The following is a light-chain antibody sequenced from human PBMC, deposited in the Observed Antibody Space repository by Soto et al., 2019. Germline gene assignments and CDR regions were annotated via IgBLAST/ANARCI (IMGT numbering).Light chain of an antibody. Sequence: QSVLTQPASVSGSPGQTITISCTGTSSDVGAYNYVSWYQQHPGKAPKLMIYEVSNRPSGVSDRFSGSKSGNTASLTISGLQAEDEADSYCISYTSSSTSYVFGTGTKVTVL. J-gene: IGLJ1*01. V-gene: IGLV2-14*01. CDR3: ISYTSSSTSYV. CDR1: SSDVGAYNY. CDR2: EVS.